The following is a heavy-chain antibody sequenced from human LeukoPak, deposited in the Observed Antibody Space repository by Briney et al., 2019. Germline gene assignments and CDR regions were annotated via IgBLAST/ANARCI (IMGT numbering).Heavy chain of an antibody. Sequence: PGGSLRLSCAAPGFTFSSYEMNWVRQAPGKGLERVSYISSSGSTIYYADSVKGRFTISRDNAKNSLYLQMNSLRAEDTAVYYCAASITPNAFDIWGQGTMVTVSS. CDR3: AASITPNAFDI. CDR2: ISSSGSTI. J-gene: IGHJ3*02. CDR1: GFTFSSYE. V-gene: IGHV3-48*03. D-gene: IGHD4-23*01.